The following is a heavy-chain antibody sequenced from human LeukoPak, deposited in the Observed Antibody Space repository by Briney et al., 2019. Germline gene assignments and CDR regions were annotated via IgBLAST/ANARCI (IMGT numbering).Heavy chain of an antibody. CDR1: GYTFTGYY. Sequence: ASVTVSCKASGYTFTGYYMHWVRQAPGQGLEWMGWINPNSGGTNYAQKFQGRVTMTRDTSISTAYMELSRLRSDDTAVYYCARGYYGSGILAAFDPWGQGTLVTVSS. CDR3: ARGYYGSGILAAFDP. V-gene: IGHV1-2*02. D-gene: IGHD3-10*01. CDR2: INPNSGGT. J-gene: IGHJ5*02.